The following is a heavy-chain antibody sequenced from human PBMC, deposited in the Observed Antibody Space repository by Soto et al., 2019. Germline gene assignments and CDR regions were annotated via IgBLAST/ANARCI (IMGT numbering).Heavy chain of an antibody. CDR2: ISSSSNNI. J-gene: IGHJ6*02. V-gene: IGHV3-48*02. Sequence: GGSLRLSCVASGFSLSIYNMNWVRQAPGRGLEWVSYISSSSNNIYYADPVKGRFTISRDNGKNSLYLQMNSLRDEDTAVYYCARYCSSGSCTSGMDVWGQGTTVTVSS. CDR3: ARYCSSGSCTSGMDV. D-gene: IGHD2-15*01. CDR1: GFSLSIYN.